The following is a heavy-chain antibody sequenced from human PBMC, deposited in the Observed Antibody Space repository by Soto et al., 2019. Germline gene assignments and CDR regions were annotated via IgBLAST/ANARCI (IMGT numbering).Heavy chain of an antibody. V-gene: IGHV3-23*01. CDR3: ATGTDKARGGFGH. CDR2: SGVGDNT. J-gene: IGHJ4*02. CDR1: GFTFSSFS. D-gene: IGHD3-16*01. Sequence: GGSLRLSCVASGFTFSSFSISWVRQAPWKGLEWVSSSGVGDNTFYAGSVKGRFTISRDNSKNTVHLQLSSLRVEEAAIYYCATGTDKARGGFGHWGQRALVAVSS.